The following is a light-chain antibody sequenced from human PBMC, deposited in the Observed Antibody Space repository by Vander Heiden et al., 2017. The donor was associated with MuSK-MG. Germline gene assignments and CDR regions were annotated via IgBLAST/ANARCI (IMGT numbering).Light chain of an antibody. J-gene: IGKJ4*01. CDR3: QQYNNWPAIT. CDR2: GAS. Sequence: EIVMTQSPATLSVSPGERATLSCRASQSVSSNLAWYQQKPGQAPRLLIYGASTRATGIPARFSGSGYGTEFILTISSRQSEDFAVYYCQQYNNWPAITFGGGTKVEIK. V-gene: IGKV3-15*01. CDR1: QSVSSN.